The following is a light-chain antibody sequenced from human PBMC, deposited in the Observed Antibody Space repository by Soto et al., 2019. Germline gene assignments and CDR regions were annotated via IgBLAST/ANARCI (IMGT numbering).Light chain of an antibody. CDR2: TNN. Sequence: QSVLTQPPSVSGTPGQRVTISCSGSNSNIGSHLVNWYQQVPGTAPRLLIYTNNQRPSGVPDRFSDSKSGTSASLAISGLQSEDEADYYCATWDGSLQSWVFGGGTKVTV. V-gene: IGLV1-44*01. J-gene: IGLJ3*02. CDR1: NSNIGSHL. CDR3: ATWDGSLQSWV.